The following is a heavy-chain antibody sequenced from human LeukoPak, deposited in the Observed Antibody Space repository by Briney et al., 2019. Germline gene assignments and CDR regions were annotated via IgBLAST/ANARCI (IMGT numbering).Heavy chain of an antibody. CDR1: GGSISSGDYY. Sequence: SETLSLTCTVSGGSISSGDYYWSWIRQPPGKGLEWIGYIYYSGSTYYNPSLKSRVTISVDTSKNQFSLKLSSVTAADTAVYYCARVRRVQLWLMGYYYYYMDVWGKGTTFTVSS. CDR2: IYYSGST. V-gene: IGHV4-30-4*08. J-gene: IGHJ6*03. CDR3: ARVRRVQLWLMGYYYYYMDV. D-gene: IGHD5-18*01.